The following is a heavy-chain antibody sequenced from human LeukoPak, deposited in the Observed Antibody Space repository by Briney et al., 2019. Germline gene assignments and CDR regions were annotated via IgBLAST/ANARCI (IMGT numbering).Heavy chain of an antibody. CDR2: ISSSGSTI. V-gene: IGHV3-11*01. J-gene: IGHJ6*02. CDR1: GFTFSDYY. CDR3: ARDQQLGYYYYGMDV. Sequence: GGSLRLSCAASGFTFSDYYMSWIRQAPGKGLEWVSYISSSGSTIYYADSVKGRFTISRDNAKNSLYLQMNSLRAEDTAVYYCARDQQLGYYYYGMDVWGQGTTVTVSS. D-gene: IGHD6-13*01.